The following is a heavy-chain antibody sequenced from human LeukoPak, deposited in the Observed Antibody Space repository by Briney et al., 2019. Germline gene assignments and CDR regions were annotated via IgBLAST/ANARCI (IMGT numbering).Heavy chain of an antibody. D-gene: IGHD3-3*01. Sequence: GGSLRLSCAASGFTVSSNYMSWVCQAPGKGLEWVSTIYTSGSTYYADSVKGRFTISRDNSKNTLYLQMNSLRAEDTAVYYCARAPHRFLERIHRDRLSYYMDVWGKGTTVTVSS. CDR2: IYTSGST. CDR3: ARAPHRFLERIHRDRLSYYMDV. V-gene: IGHV3-66*01. J-gene: IGHJ6*03. CDR1: GFTVSSNY.